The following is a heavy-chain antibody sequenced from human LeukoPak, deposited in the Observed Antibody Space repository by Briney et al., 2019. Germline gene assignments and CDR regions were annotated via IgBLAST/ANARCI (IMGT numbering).Heavy chain of an antibody. D-gene: IGHD3-10*01. Sequence: GASVKVSCEASGYTFTGYYMHWVRQAPGQGLEWMGWINPNSGGTNYAQKFQGRVTMTRDTSISTAYMELSRLRSDDTAVYYCARVGITMVRGVRSAAWFDPWGQGTLVTVSS. J-gene: IGHJ5*02. V-gene: IGHV1-2*02. CDR3: ARVGITMVRGVRSAAWFDP. CDR1: GYTFTGYY. CDR2: INPNSGGT.